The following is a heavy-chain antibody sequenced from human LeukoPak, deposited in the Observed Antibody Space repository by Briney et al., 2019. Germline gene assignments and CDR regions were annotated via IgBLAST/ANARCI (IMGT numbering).Heavy chain of an antibody. CDR2: ISYSGST. Sequence: SETLSLTCTVSGDSITSGGYYWSWIRPHPGKGLEWIGYISYSGSTYYIPSLKSRLTISVDTSKNQFSLKLSSVTVADTAVYYCARGHYYGSGDVIFDYWGQGALVTVSS. D-gene: IGHD3-10*01. CDR3: ARGHYYGSGDVIFDY. V-gene: IGHV4-31*03. CDR1: GDSITSGGYY. J-gene: IGHJ4*02.